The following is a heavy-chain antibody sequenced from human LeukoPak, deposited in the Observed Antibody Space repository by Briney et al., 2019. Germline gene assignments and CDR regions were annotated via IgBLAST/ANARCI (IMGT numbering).Heavy chain of an antibody. CDR2: ISSRGSYI. D-gene: IGHD3-10*01. V-gene: IGHV3-21*01. J-gene: IGHJ6*03. CDR1: GFTFSTYS. CDR3: ARVDYGSGSYGYYYYYYMDV. Sequence: PGGSLRLSCAASGFTFSTYSMNWVRQAPGKGLEWVSSISSRGSYIYYADSVKGRFTISRDNAKNSLYLQMNSLRAEDTAGYYCARVDYGSGSYGYYYYYYMDVWGKGTTVTISS.